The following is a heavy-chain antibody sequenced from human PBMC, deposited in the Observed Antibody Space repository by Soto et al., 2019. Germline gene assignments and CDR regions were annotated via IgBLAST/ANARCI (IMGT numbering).Heavy chain of an antibody. CDR1: GVTFDNYA. V-gene: IGHV1-69*12. CDR2: IIPMLDSA. D-gene: IGHD3-22*01. CDR3: ARTYHYVSGGKTYCYYGMDV. Sequence: QVQLVQSGAEVKKPGSSVKVSCKASGVTFDNYAITWVRQAPGQGLEWMAGIIPMLDSANYAEKFQDRVTITADESTRTAYMAVSSLRAEDTAVYYGARTYHYVSGGKTYCYYGMDVWGQGTTVTVS. J-gene: IGHJ6*02.